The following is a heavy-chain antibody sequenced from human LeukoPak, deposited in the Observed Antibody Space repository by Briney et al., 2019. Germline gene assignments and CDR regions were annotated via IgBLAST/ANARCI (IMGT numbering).Heavy chain of an antibody. CDR2: ISSSSSYI. J-gene: IGHJ4*02. V-gene: IGHV3-21*01. Sequence: GGSLRLSCAASGFTFFSYTMNWVRQAPGKGLEWVSSISSSSSYIYYADSMKGRFTISRDNAKNSVYLQMDSLRAEDTAVYFCAKSFDFWSGFDYWGQGALVTVSS. CDR1: GFTFFSYT. CDR3: AKSFDFWSGFDY. D-gene: IGHD3-3*01.